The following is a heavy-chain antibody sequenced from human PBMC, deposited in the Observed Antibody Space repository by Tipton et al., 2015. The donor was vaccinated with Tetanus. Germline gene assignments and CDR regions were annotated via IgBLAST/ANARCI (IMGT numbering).Heavy chain of an antibody. D-gene: IGHD2-8*01. CDR3: ARAHCTDGVCNFDF. Sequence: VQLAQSGGEVKKPGESLKISCKGSGYIFNNYWIGWVRQKPGKGLEWMGIIYPGDSDTRYSPSFQGQVTISVDRSINTAYLQWSSLKASDASMFYCARAHCTDGVCNFDFWGQGALVTVAS. V-gene: IGHV5-51*01. J-gene: IGHJ4*02. CDR2: IYPGDSDT. CDR1: GYIFNNYW.